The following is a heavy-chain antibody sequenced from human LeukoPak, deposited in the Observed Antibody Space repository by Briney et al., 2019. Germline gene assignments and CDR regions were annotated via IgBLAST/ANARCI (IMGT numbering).Heavy chain of an antibody. CDR2: ISYDGSNK. CDR3: NLHFDY. J-gene: IGHJ4*02. V-gene: IGHV3-30-3*01. Sequence: GRSLRLSCAASGFTFSSYAMHWVRQAPGKGLEWVAVISYDGSNKYYADSVKGRFTISRDNSKNTLYLQMNSLRAEDTAVYYSNLHFDYWGQGTLVTVSS. CDR1: GFTFSSYA. D-gene: IGHD1-1*01.